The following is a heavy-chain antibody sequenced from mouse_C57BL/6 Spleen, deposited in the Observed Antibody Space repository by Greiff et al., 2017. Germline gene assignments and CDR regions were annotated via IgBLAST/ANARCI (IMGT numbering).Heavy chain of an antibody. V-gene: IGHV8-12*01. CDR1: GFSLSTSGMG. CDR2: IYWDDDK. Sequence: QVQLKVSGPGILQSSQTLSLTCSFSGFSLSTSGMGVSWLRQPSGKGLEWLAHIYWDDDKRYNPSLKSRPIISKDTSRNQVFLKITSVDTADTATYYCARRRGGGYDGFDYWGQGTTLTVSS. D-gene: IGHD2-2*01. CDR3: ARRRGGGYDGFDY. J-gene: IGHJ2*01.